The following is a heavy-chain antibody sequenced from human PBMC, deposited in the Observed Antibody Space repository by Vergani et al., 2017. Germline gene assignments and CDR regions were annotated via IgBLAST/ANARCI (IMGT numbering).Heavy chain of an antibody. Sequence: EVQLLESGGDLVQPGGSLRLSCAASGFTFIMHAMSWVRQAPGKGLEWVSTLSASDRRTHYADSVKGRFTIFRDISKNTLFLHMNSLRPVDTAVYYCAKVVRAEVAGTFGAFDIWGEGAMVTVSS. CDR2: LSASDRRT. J-gene: IGHJ3*02. D-gene: IGHD6-19*01. CDR1: GFTFIMHA. V-gene: IGHV3-23*01. CDR3: AKVVRAEVAGTFGAFDI.